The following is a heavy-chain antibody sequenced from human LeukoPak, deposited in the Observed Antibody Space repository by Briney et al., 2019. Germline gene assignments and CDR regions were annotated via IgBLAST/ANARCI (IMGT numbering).Heavy chain of an antibody. V-gene: IGHV1-18*01. CDR1: GYTFTSYG. Sequence: ASVKVSCKASGYTFTSYGISWVRQAPGQGLEWMGWISGYNGDTRYAQILQGRVTMTTDTSTTTAYMELRSLRPDDTAVYYCARPVVAGNFDYWGQGTLVAVSS. J-gene: IGHJ4*02. CDR2: ISGYNGDT. CDR3: ARPVVAGNFDY. D-gene: IGHD6-19*01.